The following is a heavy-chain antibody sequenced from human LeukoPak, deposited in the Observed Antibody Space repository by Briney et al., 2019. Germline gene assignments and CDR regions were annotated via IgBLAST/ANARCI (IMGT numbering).Heavy chain of an antibody. CDR2: IYYSGST. D-gene: IGHD3-22*01. CDR3: ARHSTYYYDSSGYYPYYFDY. Sequence: SETLSLTCTVSNGSINGYYWSWIRQPPGKGLEWIGYIYYSGSTSYNPSLKSRISMSVDTSRSQFSLKLSSVTAADTAVYYCARHSTYYYDSSGYYPYYFDYWGQGTLVTVSS. V-gene: IGHV4-59*08. J-gene: IGHJ4*02. CDR1: NGSINGYY.